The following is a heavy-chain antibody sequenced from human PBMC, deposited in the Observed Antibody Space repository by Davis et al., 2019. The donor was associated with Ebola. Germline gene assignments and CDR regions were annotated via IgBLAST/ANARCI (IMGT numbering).Heavy chain of an antibody. V-gene: IGHV3-30*18. Sequence: GESLKISCAASGFTFSSYGMHWVRQAPGKGLEWVAVISYDGSNKYYADSVKGRFTISRDNSKNTLYLQMNSLRAEDTAVYYCAKDRTGTAAWYMDVWGKGTTVTVSS. CDR1: GFTFSSYG. CDR2: ISYDGSNK. CDR3: AKDRTGTAAWYMDV. D-gene: IGHD1-7*01. J-gene: IGHJ6*03.